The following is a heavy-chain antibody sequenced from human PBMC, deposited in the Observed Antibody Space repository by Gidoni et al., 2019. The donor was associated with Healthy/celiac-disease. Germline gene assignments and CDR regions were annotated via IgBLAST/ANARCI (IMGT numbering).Heavy chain of an antibody. J-gene: IGHJ3*02. V-gene: IGHV3-33*01. CDR2: IWYDGSNK. D-gene: IGHD4-17*01. Sequence: QVQLVESGGGVVQPGRSLRLSCAASGFPFSSCGMHWVRQAHGKGLEWVAVIWYDGSNKYYADSVKGRFTISRDNSKNTLYLQMNSLRAEDTAVYYCAREGDDYGDYSCAFDIWGQGTMVTVSS. CDR1: GFPFSSCG. CDR3: AREGDDYGDYSCAFDI.